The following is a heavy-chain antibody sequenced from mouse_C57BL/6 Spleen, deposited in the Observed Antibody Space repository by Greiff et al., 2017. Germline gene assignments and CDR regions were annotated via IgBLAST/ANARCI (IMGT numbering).Heavy chain of an antibody. CDR3: ARDSNYAWFAY. D-gene: IGHD2-5*01. V-gene: IGHV5-4*01. J-gene: IGHJ3*01. CDR2: ISDGGSYT. Sequence: DVKLVESGGGLVKPGGSLKLSCAASGFTFSSYAMSWVRQTPEKRLAWVATISDGGSYTYYPDNVKGRFTISRDNAKNNLYLQMSHLKSEDTAMYYCARDSNYAWFAYWGQGTLVTVSA. CDR1: GFTFSSYA.